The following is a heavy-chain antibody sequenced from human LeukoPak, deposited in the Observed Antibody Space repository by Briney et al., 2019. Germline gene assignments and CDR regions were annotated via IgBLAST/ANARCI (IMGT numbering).Heavy chain of an antibody. CDR2: FDPEDGET. CDR1: GYTLVEFS. V-gene: IGHV1-24*01. Sequence: ASVKVSCKVSGYTLVEFSMHWVRQAPGKGLEWMGGFDPEDGETIYAQKFQGRVTMTEDTSTGTAYMKLSSLRSEDTAVYYCATGYTSVVTVDTFDIWGQGTMVTVSS. CDR3: ATGYTSVVTVDTFDI. J-gene: IGHJ3*02. D-gene: IGHD4-23*01.